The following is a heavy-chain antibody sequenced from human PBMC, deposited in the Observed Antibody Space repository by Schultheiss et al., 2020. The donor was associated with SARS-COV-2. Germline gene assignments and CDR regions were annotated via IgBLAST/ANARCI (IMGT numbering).Heavy chain of an antibody. V-gene: IGHV3-23*01. CDR2: ISGSGGST. Sequence: GGSLRLSCAASGFTFSDYYMSWIRQAPEKGLEWVSAISGSGGSTYYADSVKGRFTISRDNSKNTLYLQMNSLRAEDTAVYYCAKDHPYGDYVLDYWGQGTLVTVSS. D-gene: IGHD4-17*01. CDR1: GFTFSDYY. J-gene: IGHJ4*02. CDR3: AKDHPYGDYVLDY.